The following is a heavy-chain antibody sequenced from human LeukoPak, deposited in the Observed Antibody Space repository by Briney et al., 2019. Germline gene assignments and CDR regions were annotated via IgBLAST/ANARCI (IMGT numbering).Heavy chain of an antibody. Sequence: PGGSLRLSCAASGFTFSNAWMSWVRQAPGKGLEWVGRIKSKTDGGTTDYAAPVKGRFTISRDDSKNTLYLQMNSLKTEDTAVYYCITVGIAAAAAFDYWGQGTLVTVSS. J-gene: IGHJ4*02. CDR2: IKSKTDGGTT. CDR3: ITVGIAAAAAFDY. CDR1: GFTFSNAW. D-gene: IGHD6-13*01. V-gene: IGHV3-15*01.